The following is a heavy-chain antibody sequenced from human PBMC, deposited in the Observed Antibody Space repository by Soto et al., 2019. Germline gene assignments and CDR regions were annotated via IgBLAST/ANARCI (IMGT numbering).Heavy chain of an antibody. J-gene: IGHJ4*02. CDR3: ARLIGVTAAGTEDYFDY. Sequence: QVQLQQWGAGLLKPSETLSLTCAVYGGSFSGYYWSWIRQPPGKGLEWSGEINHSGSTNYNPSLKRRVTISVDTSKNQFSLKLSSVTAADTAVYYCARLIGVTAAGTEDYFDYWGQGTLVTVSS. CDR1: GGSFSGYY. CDR2: INHSGST. V-gene: IGHV4-34*01. D-gene: IGHD6-13*01.